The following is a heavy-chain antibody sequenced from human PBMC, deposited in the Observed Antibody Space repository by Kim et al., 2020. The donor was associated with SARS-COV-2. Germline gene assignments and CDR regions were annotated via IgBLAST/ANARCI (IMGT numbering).Heavy chain of an antibody. D-gene: IGHD6-13*01. CDR2: ISWNSGSI. V-gene: IGHV3-9*01. CDR1: GFTFDDYA. Sequence: GGSLRLSCAASGFTFDDYAMHWVRQAPGKGLEWVSGISWNSGSIGYADSVKGRFTISRDNAKNSLYLQMNSLRAEDTALYYCAKLVSWYGSKSDYWGQGTLVTVSS. CDR3: AKLVSWYGSKSDY. J-gene: IGHJ4*02.